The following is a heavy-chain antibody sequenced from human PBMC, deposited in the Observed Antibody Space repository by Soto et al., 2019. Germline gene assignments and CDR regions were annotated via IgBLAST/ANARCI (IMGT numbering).Heavy chain of an antibody. CDR3: AARRYCSGGSCYPFDY. V-gene: IGHV1-69*12. CDR2: IIPIFGTA. J-gene: IGHJ4*02. CDR1: GGTFSSYA. D-gene: IGHD2-15*01. Sequence: QVQLVQSGAEVKKPGSSVKVSCKASGGTFSSYAISWVRQAPGQGLEWMGGIIPIFGTANYAQKFQGRVTITADESTSTAYMGLSSLRSEDTAVYYCAARRYCSGGSCYPFDYWGQGTLVTVSS.